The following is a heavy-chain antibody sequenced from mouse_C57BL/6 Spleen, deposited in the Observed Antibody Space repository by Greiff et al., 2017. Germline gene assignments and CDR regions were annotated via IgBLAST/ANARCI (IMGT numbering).Heavy chain of an antibody. CDR3: ARVNYYGSSYPWYFDV. Sequence: EVQGVESGGGLVKPGGSLKLSCAASGFTFSDYGMHWVRQAPEKGLEWVAYISSGSSTIYYADTVKGRFTISRDNAKNTLFLQMTSLRSEDTAMYYCARVNYYGSSYPWYFDVWGTGTTVTVSS. D-gene: IGHD1-1*01. CDR1: GFTFSDYG. V-gene: IGHV5-17*01. CDR2: ISSGSSTI. J-gene: IGHJ1*03.